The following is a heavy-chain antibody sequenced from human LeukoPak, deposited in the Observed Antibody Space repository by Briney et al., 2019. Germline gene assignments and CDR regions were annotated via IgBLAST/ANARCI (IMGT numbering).Heavy chain of an antibody. J-gene: IGHJ4*01. CDR1: DGSINTYF. CDR2: IDSSGAT. Sequence: SETLSLTCSVSDGSINTYFWSWIRQPAGKGLEWIGRIDSSGATSLNPSLKSRVTISQDKSKKQFSLKLSSVTAADTAVYYCATGGYSAWCDYWGHGTQVIVSS. V-gene: IGHV4-4*07. CDR3: ATGGYSAWCDY. D-gene: IGHD6-19*01.